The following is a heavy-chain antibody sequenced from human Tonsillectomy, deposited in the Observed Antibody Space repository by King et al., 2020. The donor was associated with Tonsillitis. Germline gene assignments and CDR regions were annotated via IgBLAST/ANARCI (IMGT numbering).Heavy chain of an antibody. V-gene: IGHV4-59*01. Sequence: VQLQESGPGLVKPSETLSLTCTVSGGSISSYYWSWIRQPPGKGLEWIGYIYYSGSTNYNPSLKSRVTISVDTSKNQFSLKLSSVTAADTAVYYCARRLWISGAFDSWGQGTMVTVSS. J-gene: IGHJ3*02. CDR2: IYYSGST. D-gene: IGHD5-12*01. CDR1: GGSISSYY. CDR3: ARRLWISGAFDS.